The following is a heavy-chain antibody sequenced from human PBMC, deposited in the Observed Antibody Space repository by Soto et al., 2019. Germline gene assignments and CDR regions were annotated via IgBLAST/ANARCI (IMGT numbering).Heavy chain of an antibody. CDR3: AREFDSSSWYVYGF. J-gene: IGHJ4*02. D-gene: IGHD6-13*01. V-gene: IGHV3-48*01. CDR2: ISSSSSTM. CDR1: GFTFSSYS. Sequence: EVQLVESGGGLVQPGGSLRLSCAASGFTFSSYSMNWVPQAPGKGLEWVSYISSSSSTMYYADSVKGRFTISRDNAKNSLYLQMNSLRAEDTAVYYCAREFDSSSWYVYGFWGQGTLVTVSS.